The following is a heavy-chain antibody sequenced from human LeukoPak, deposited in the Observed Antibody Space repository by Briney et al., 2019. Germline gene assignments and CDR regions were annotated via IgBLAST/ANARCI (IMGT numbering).Heavy chain of an antibody. CDR3: ARSKSYSSGWTDFDC. CDR2: IGTAGNT. J-gene: IGHJ4*02. D-gene: IGHD6-19*01. Sequence: LTGGSLRLSCAASGFTFSSLDTHWVRQPTGKGLEWVSVIGTAGNTYYTDSVKGRFTISRENAKNSLYLQMDNLRAEDTAVYYCARSKSYSSGWTDFDCWGQGTLVTVSS. CDR1: GFTFSSLD. V-gene: IGHV3-13*01.